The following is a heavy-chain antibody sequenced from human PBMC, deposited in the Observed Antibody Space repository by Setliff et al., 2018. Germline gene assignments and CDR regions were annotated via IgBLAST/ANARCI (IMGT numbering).Heavy chain of an antibody. V-gene: IGHV4-39*07. D-gene: IGHD7-27*01. CDR3: ARVTNWGLDLRFDP. CDR1: GGSINSMSYY. J-gene: IGHJ5*02. Sequence: SETLSLTCTVSGGSINSMSYYWGWIRQPPGKGLEWIGSIYHSGSSYYNPSLRSRVTISVDTSKNQFSLILRSVTAADTAVYYCARVTNWGLDLRFDPWGQGILVTVSS. CDR2: IYHSGSS.